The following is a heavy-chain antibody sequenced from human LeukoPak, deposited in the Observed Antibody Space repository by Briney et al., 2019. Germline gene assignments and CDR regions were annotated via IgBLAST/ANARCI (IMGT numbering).Heavy chain of an antibody. Sequence: SETLSLTCTVSGGSVSRGGYYWNWIRQHPGKGLEWIGFTSYSEGTYYNPSLMSRITVSVDRSQNQFSLKMRDVTAADTAVYFCATADWESFYFDSWGQGALVAVSS. D-gene: IGHD1-26*01. J-gene: IGHJ4*02. CDR3: ATADWESFYFDS. CDR1: GGSVSRGGYY. CDR2: TSYSEGT. V-gene: IGHV4-31*03.